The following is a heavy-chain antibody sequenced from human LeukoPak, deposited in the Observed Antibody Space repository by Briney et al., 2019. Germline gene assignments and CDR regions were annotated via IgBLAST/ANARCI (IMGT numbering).Heavy chain of an antibody. Sequence: GGSLRLSCAASGFTFDDYAMHWVRQAPGKGLEWVSGISWNSGSIGYADSVKGRFTISRDNAKNSLYLQMNSLRAEDTALYYCAKDQDDILTGYNNWFDPWGQGTLVTVSS. V-gene: IGHV3-9*01. CDR1: GFTFDDYA. CDR3: AKDQDDILTGYNNWFDP. CDR2: ISWNSGSI. D-gene: IGHD3-9*01. J-gene: IGHJ5*02.